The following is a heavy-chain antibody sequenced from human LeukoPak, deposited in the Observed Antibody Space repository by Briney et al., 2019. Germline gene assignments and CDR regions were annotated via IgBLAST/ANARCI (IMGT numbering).Heavy chain of an antibody. J-gene: IGHJ4*02. D-gene: IGHD6-19*01. CDR1: GFNFNTYS. Sequence: PGGSLRLSCAASGFNFNTYSMNWVRQAPGKGLEWVSAISGSGGSTYYADSVKGRFTISRDNSKNTLYLQMNSLRAEDTAVYYCAKLGEAIAVAGNFDYWGQGTLVTVSS. CDR2: ISGSGGST. CDR3: AKLGEAIAVAGNFDY. V-gene: IGHV3-23*01.